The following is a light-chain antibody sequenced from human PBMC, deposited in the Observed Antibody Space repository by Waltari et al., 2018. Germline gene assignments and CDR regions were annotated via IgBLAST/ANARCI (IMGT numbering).Light chain of an antibody. CDR2: AAS. J-gene: IGKJ1*01. V-gene: IGKV1-39*01. CDR3: QQSYSQTRT. Sequence: DIQMTQSPSSLSASVEDRVTITCRASQSISSYLNWYQQKPGKAPKLLIYAASSLQSGVPSRFSGSGSGTDFTLTISSLQPEDFATYYCQQSYSQTRTFGQGTKVEIK. CDR1: QSISSY.